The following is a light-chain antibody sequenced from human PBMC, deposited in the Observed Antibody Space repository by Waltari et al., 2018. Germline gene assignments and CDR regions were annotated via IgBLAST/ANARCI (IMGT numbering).Light chain of an antibody. CDR2: DTS. CDR3: LLYYSGVRV. CDR1: TGAVTSGHY. Sequence: QAVVTQEPSLTVSPGGTVTLTCGSSTGAVTSGHYPYWFHQKPGQAPRTLIYDTSNKHSWTPARVSVSLLGGKAALTLSGAQPEDEAEYYCLLYYSGVRVFGGGTKLTVL. V-gene: IGLV7-46*01. J-gene: IGLJ3*02.